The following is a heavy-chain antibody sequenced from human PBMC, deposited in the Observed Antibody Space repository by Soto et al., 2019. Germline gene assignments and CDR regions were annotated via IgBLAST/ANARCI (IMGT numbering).Heavy chain of an antibody. J-gene: IGHJ5*02. Sequence: GGSLRLSCVASGFSFSIYGMYWVRQAPGKGLEWVAAISYDGSNKYYVDSVRGRFTISRDNSKNTVYLQMNSLRAEDTAVYYCAKDPITGTTGNWFDPWGQGTLVTVTS. V-gene: IGHV3-30*18. D-gene: IGHD1-20*01. CDR1: GFSFSIYG. CDR2: ISYDGSNK. CDR3: AKDPITGTTGNWFDP.